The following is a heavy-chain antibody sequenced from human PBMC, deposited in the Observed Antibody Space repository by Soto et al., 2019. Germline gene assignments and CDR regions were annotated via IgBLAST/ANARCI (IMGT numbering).Heavy chain of an antibody. CDR1: EFTFSTYW. D-gene: IGHD6-19*01. Sequence: EVQLVESGGGLVQPGGSLRLSCAVSEFTFSTYWMTWVRQAPGKGLEWVANIEEDGGEKNYLESGRGRFTISRDNAKKSLYLEMNSLRTDDTAVYYCAGGSGWESGTWGQGTLVTVSS. V-gene: IGHV3-7*05. J-gene: IGHJ5*02. CDR3: AGGSGWESGT. CDR2: IEEDGGEK.